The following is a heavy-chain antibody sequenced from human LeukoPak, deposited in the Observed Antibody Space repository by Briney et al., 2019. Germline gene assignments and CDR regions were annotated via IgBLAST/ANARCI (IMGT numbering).Heavy chain of an antibody. CDR3: ARGGGSSWFKGYYYYMDV. J-gene: IGHJ6*03. Sequence: SETLSLTCTVSGASISSYYWSWIRQPAGKRLEWIGRVSTSGTTNYNPSLKSRVTISVDTSKNQFSLKLSSVTAADTAVYYCARGGGSSWFKGYYYYMDVWGKGTTVTVSS. D-gene: IGHD6-13*01. V-gene: IGHV4-4*07. CDR1: GASISSYY. CDR2: VSTSGTT.